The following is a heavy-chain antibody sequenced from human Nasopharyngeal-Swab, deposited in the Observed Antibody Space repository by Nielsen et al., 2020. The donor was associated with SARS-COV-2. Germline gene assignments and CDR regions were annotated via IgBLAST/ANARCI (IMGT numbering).Heavy chain of an antibody. CDR3: ATWGIGYGENAHATFDS. J-gene: IGHJ4*02. V-gene: IGHV1-69*10. Sequence: SVKVSCKVSGGTFSKYAISWVRQAPGQGLEWMGGIIVNLGMTKYAQKFRDSVIINADESTGTAYMELSSLRSEDTAVYYCATWGIGYGENAHATFDSWGQGTQVTVSS. CDR1: GGTFSKYA. CDR2: IIVNLGMT. D-gene: IGHD4-17*01.